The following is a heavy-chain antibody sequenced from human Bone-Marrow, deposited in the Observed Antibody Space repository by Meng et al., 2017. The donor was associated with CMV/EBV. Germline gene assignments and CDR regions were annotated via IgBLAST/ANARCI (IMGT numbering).Heavy chain of an antibody. D-gene: IGHD4-17*01. CDR2: ISYDGSNK. CDR3: ARVRNDYGVKFDY. J-gene: IGHJ4*02. CDR1: GFTFSSYG. V-gene: IGHV3-30*03. Sequence: AASGFTFSSYGMHWVRQAPGKGLEWVAVISYDGSNKYYADSVKGRFTISRDNSKNTLYLQMNSLRAEDTAVYYCARVRNDYGVKFDYWGQGTLVTVSS.